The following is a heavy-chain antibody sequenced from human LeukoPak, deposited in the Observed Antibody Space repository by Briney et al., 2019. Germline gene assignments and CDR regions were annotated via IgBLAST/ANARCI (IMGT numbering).Heavy chain of an antibody. J-gene: IGHJ4*02. V-gene: IGHV4-30-2*01. CDR2: IYHSGST. CDR3: AREGYSSSSTPSYYFDY. D-gene: IGHD6-13*01. Sequence: PSETLSLTCTVSGGSISSDGYYWSWVRQPPGEGLEWIGYIYHSGSTYYNPSLKSRVTISVDRSKNQFSLKLSSVTAADTAVYYCAREGYSSSSTPSYYFDYWGQGTLVTVSS. CDR1: GGSISSDGYY.